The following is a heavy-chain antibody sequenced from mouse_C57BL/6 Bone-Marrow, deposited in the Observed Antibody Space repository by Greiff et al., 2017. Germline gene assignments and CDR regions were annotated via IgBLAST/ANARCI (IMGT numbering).Heavy chain of an antibody. V-gene: IGHV14-4*01. CDR3: TAFRY. CDR1: GFNIRDDY. Sequence: VQLQQSGAELVRPGASVKMSCTTSGFNIRDDYIHWVKQRPDQGLEWIGWIDPENGDAEYASKFQGKATITADTSSNTAYLQLSSLTSEDTAVYYCTAFRYWGQVTLVTVSA. J-gene: IGHJ3*01. CDR2: IDPENGDA.